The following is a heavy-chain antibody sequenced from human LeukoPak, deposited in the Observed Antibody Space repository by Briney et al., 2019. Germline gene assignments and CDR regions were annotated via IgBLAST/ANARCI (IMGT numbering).Heavy chain of an antibody. CDR2: ISYDGSNK. CDR1: GFTLSSYG. CDR3: AKDRSSGWYGKYYFDY. Sequence: GGSLRLSCAASGFTLSSYGMHWVRQAPGKGLEWVAVISYDGSNKYYADSVKGRFAISRDNSKNTLYLQMNSLRAEDTAVYYCAKDRSSGWYGKYYFDYWGQGTLVTVSS. D-gene: IGHD6-19*01. J-gene: IGHJ4*02. V-gene: IGHV3-30*18.